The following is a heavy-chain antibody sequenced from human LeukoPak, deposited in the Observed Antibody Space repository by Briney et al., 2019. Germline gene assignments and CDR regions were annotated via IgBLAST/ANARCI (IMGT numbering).Heavy chain of an antibody. CDR2: IKKDGSET. CDR1: GFTFITSW. J-gene: IGHJ4*02. D-gene: IGHD6-13*01. CDR3: ARGRYSGTTYYFDY. V-gene: IGHV3-7*03. Sequence: GGSLRLSCAASGFTFITSWMSWVRQVPGKGLEWVANIKKDGSETYYVDSVKGRFTISRDNAKNSLYLQMNSLRAEDTAMYYCARGRYSGTTYYFDYWGQGTLVTVSS.